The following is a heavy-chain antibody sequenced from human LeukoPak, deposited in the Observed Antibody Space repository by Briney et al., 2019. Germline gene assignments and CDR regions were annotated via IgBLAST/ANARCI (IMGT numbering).Heavy chain of an antibody. J-gene: IGHJ4*02. CDR2: IYYSGNT. V-gene: IGHV4-39*01. D-gene: IGHD1-26*01. CDR1: GGSISSRSYF. CDR3: ARQKLEGSSLDKYYFDY. Sequence: SETLSLTCTVSGGSISSRSYFWGWIRQPPGKGLEWIGNIYYSGNTYYNPSLKSRVTISVDTSKNQFSLSVTAADTAVYYCARQKLEGSSLDKYYFDYWGQGTLVTVSS.